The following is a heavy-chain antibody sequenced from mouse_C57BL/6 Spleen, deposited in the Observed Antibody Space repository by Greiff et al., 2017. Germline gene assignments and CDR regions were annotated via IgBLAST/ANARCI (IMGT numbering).Heavy chain of an antibody. CDR2: IDPSDSET. J-gene: IGHJ2*01. D-gene: IGHD1-1*01. Sequence: QVQLQQPGAELVRPGSSVKLSCKASGYTFTSYWMHWVKQRPIQGLEWIGNIDPSDSETHYNQKFKDKATLTVDKSSSTAYMQLSSLTSEDSAVYYCARRGYYGSGDYWGQGTTLTVSS. CDR1: GYTFTSYW. CDR3: ARRGYYGSGDY. V-gene: IGHV1-52*01.